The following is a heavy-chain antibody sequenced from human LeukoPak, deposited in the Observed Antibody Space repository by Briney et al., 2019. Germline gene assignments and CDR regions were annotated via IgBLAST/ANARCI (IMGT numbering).Heavy chain of an antibody. CDR1: GFTFSSYS. Sequence: AGGSLRLSCAASGFTFSSYSMNWVRQAPGKGLEWVSSISSSSSYIYYADSVKGRFTISRDNAKNSLYLQMNSLRAEDTAVYYCARDYSSGYYPGYSQHWSQGTLVTVSS. J-gene: IGHJ1*01. D-gene: IGHD3-22*01. CDR3: ARDYSSGYYPGYSQH. CDR2: ISSSSSYI. V-gene: IGHV3-21*01.